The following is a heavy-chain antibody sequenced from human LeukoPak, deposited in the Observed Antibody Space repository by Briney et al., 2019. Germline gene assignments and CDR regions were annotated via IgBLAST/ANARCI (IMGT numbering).Heavy chain of an antibody. CDR2: INHSGST. D-gene: IGHD3-16*01. CDR1: GGSFSGYY. Sequence: PSETLSLTCAVYGGSFSGYYWSWIRQPPGKGLEWIGEINHSGSTNYNPSLKSRVTISVDTSKNQFSLKPSSVTAADTAVYYCARERGRYYDYIWGSYINWFDPWGQGTLVTVSS. J-gene: IGHJ5*02. CDR3: ARERGRYYDYIWGSYINWFDP. V-gene: IGHV4-34*01.